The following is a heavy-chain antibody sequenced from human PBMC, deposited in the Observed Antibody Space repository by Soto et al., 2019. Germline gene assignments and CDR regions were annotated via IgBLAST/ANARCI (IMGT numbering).Heavy chain of an antibody. CDR2: LSGSSLNT. CDR3: ASDLSGRADV. V-gene: IGHV3-23*01. Sequence: EVRLLESGGGFVQPGGSLRLSCEASGFTFGNYAMTWVRQGPGRGLEWVSALSGSSLNTYYADSVKGRFTISRDNSKNTLYLQMNSLRVEDTAVYYCASDLSGRADVWGQGTTVTVSS. CDR1: GFTFGNYA. D-gene: IGHD2-21*01. J-gene: IGHJ6*02.